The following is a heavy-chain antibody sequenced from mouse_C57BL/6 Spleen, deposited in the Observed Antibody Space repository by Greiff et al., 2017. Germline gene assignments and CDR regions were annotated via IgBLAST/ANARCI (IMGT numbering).Heavy chain of an antibody. J-gene: IGHJ4*01. V-gene: IGHV10-1*01. CDR3: VQDYDYDGYAMDY. Sequence: VKDRFTISRDDSESMLYLQMNNLKTEDTAMYYCVQDYDYDGYAMDYWGQGTSVTVSS. D-gene: IGHD2-4*01.